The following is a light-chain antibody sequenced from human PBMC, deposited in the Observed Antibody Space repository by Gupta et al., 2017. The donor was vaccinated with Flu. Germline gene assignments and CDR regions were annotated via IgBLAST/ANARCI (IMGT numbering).Light chain of an antibody. CDR2: GAS. CDR1: QSLSGAY. Sequence: GTLSLSPGERATLSCRASQSLSGAYLAWYQQKPGQAPRLLISGASTRATGIPDRFSGSGSGTDFTLTISRLEPEDFAVYFCQQYGRSPYTFGQGTKLQIK. J-gene: IGKJ2*01. V-gene: IGKV3-20*01. CDR3: QQYGRSPYT.